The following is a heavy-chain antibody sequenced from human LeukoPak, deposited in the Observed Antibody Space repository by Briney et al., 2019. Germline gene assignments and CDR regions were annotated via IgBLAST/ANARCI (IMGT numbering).Heavy chain of an antibody. CDR2: ISGSGGST. CDR3: AKDLTRYFDWLTQPPCLDY. CDR1: GFTFSSYA. V-gene: IGHV3-23*01. D-gene: IGHD3-9*01. Sequence: GGSLRLSCAASGFTFSSYAMSWVRQAPGKGLEWVSAISGSGGSTYYADSVKGRFTISRDNSKNTLYPQMNSLRAEDTAVYYCAKDLTRYFDWLTQPPCLDYWGQGTLVTVSS. J-gene: IGHJ4*02.